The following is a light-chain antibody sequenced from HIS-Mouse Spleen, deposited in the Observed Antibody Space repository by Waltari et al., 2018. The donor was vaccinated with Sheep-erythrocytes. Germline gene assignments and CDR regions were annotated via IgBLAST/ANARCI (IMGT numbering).Light chain of an antibody. CDR3: QQYDNLLALT. CDR2: DAS. V-gene: IGKV1-33*01. J-gene: IGKJ4*01. Sequence: DIQMTQSPSSLSVSVGDRVTITCQASQDISNYLNWYQQQPGKAPKLLIYDASNLEKGVPSRFSGSGSGTDFTFTISSLQPEDIATYYCQQYDNLLALTFGGGTKVEIK. CDR1: QDISNY.